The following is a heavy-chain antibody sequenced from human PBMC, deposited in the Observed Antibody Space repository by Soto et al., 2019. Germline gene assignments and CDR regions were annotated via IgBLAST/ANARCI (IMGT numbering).Heavy chain of an antibody. CDR1: GGSISSSNW. D-gene: IGHD1-26*01. V-gene: IGHV4-4*02. J-gene: IGHJ6*02. CDR3: ARDSGSYYDGKDV. CDR2: IYHSGST. Sequence: QVQLQESGPGLVKPSGTLSLTCAVSGGSISSSNWWSWVRQPPGKGLEWIGEIYHSGSTNYNPSLKRRVTISVDMSKSRFSLKLSSVTVADPAVYYCARDSGSYYDGKDVWGQGTRVTVSS.